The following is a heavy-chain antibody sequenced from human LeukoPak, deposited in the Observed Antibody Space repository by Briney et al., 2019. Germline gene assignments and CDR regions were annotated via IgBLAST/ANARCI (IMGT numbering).Heavy chain of an antibody. Sequence: SETLSLTCTVSGDSISSSGYYWGWIRQPPGKGLEWIGIIHFSGTTYYNPSLKSRATISVGTSKNQFSLKVTSVTAADTAVYYCARFRGVVSSSLLDFWGQGTLVTVSS. CDR3: ARFRGVVSSSLLDF. D-gene: IGHD3-10*01. CDR1: GDSISSSGYY. CDR2: IHFSGTT. J-gene: IGHJ4*02. V-gene: IGHV4-39*01.